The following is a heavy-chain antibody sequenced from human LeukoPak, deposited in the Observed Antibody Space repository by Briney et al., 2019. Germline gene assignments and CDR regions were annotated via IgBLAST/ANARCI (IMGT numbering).Heavy chain of an antibody. CDR1: GYTFNSYN. CDR3: ARVLRYDFWSAYYFDY. V-gene: IGHV1-18*01. CDR2: ISTYNGST. Sequence: ASVKVSCKASGYTFNSYNITWVRQAPGQGLEWMAWISTYNGSTNYAQKVQGRVTMTTDTSTSTAYMELRSLRSDDTAVYYCARVLRYDFWSAYYFDYWGQGTLVTVSS. J-gene: IGHJ4*02. D-gene: IGHD3-3*01.